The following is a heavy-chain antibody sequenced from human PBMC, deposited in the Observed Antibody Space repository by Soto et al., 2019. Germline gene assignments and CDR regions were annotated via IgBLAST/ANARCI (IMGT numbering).Heavy chain of an antibody. CDR2: IYYSGST. D-gene: IGHD3-22*01. J-gene: IGHJ5*02. Sequence: SETLSLTCTVSGGSISSGGYYWSWIRQHPGKGLEWIGYIYYSGSTYYNPSLKSRVTISVDTSKNQFSLKLASVTAADTAVYYCARCWIVEGIHSSGYYYEDRKTYWFDPWGQGTLVTVSS. CDR1: GGSISSGGYY. V-gene: IGHV4-31*03. CDR3: ARCWIVEGIHSSGYYYEDRKTYWFDP.